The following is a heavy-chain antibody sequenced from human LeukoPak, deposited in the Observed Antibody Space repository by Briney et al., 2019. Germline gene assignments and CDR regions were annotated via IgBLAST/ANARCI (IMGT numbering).Heavy chain of an antibody. D-gene: IGHD2-15*01. CDR3: ARGRDDCSGGSCLPAGFDY. CDR2: MNPNSGNT. J-gene: IGHJ4*02. V-gene: IGHV1-8*03. CDR1: GYTFTSYY. Sequence: ASVKVSCKASGYTFTSYYMHWVRQAPGQGLGWMGWMNPNSGNTGYAQKFQGRVTITRNTSISTAYMELSSLRSEDTAVYYCARGRDDCSGGSCLPAGFDYWGQGTLVTVSS.